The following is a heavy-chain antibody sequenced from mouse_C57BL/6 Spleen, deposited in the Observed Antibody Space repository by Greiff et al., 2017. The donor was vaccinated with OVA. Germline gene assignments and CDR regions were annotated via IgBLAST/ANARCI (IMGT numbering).Heavy chain of an antibody. CDR3: ARRRDSSGFDY. D-gene: IGHD3-2*02. J-gene: IGHJ2*01. V-gene: IGHV5-6*01. Sequence: EVQRVESGGDLVKPGGSLKLSCAASGFTFSSYGMSWVRQTPDKRLEWVATISSGGSYTYYPDSVKGRFTISRDNAKNTLYLQMSSLKSEDTAMYYCARRRDSSGFDYWGQGTTLTVSS. CDR2: ISSGGSYT. CDR1: GFTFSSYG.